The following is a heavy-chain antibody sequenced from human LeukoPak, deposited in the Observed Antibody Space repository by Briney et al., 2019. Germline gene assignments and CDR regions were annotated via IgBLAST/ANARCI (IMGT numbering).Heavy chain of an antibody. CDR1: GDSISSYY. CDR3: ARDTPAAGTFDY. D-gene: IGHD6-13*01. V-gene: IGHV4-59*01. Sequence: SETLSLTCTVSGDSISSYYWSWIRQPPGKELEWIGHIYYSGYTNYNPSLNSRVTISIDTSKNQFSLNLSSVTAADTGVYYCARDTPAAGTFDYWGQGTLVTVSS. CDR2: IYYSGYT. J-gene: IGHJ4*02.